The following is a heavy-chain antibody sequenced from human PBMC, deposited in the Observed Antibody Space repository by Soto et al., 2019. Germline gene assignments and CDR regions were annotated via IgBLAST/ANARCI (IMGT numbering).Heavy chain of an antibody. CDR1: GGSFSGHY. D-gene: IGHD4-17*01. CDR2: INYNGST. CDR3: AREIPTVLFDL. Sequence: QVRLQQWGPRLLKPSETLTLTCAVSGGSFSGHYWSWIRQPQGKGLEWIGEINYNGSTNYNPSLKSRITISVDSSKKYFSLNLTPVTAADTAVYYCAREIPTVLFDLWGQGTLVTVSS. V-gene: IGHV4-34*01. J-gene: IGHJ4*02.